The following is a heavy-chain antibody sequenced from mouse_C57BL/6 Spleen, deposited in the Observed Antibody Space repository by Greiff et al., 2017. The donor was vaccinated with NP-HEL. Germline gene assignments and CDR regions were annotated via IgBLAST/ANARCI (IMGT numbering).Heavy chain of an antibody. V-gene: IGHV1-69*01. CDR1: GYTFPSYW. CDR2: IDPSDSYT. D-gene: IGHD1-1*01. Sequence: VQLQQPGAELVMPGASVKLSCKASGYTFPSYWMHWVKQRPGQGLEWIGEIDPSDSYTNYNQKFKGKSTLTVDKSSSTAYMQLSSLTSEDSAVYYCARRELLRYWYFDVWGTGTTVTVSS. CDR3: ARRELLRYWYFDV. J-gene: IGHJ1*03.